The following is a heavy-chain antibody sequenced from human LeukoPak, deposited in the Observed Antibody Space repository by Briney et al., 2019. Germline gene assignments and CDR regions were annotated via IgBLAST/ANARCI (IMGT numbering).Heavy chain of an antibody. Sequence: PGGSLRLSCAASGFTFSGYYMSWIRQAPGKGLEWVANIKQDGSETYYVDSVKGRFTISRDNAKNSLFLQMNNLRAEDTAVYYCATDDYGPGQYWGQGALVTVSS. D-gene: IGHD4-17*01. V-gene: IGHV3-7*01. J-gene: IGHJ4*02. CDR2: IKQDGSET. CDR1: GFTFSGYY. CDR3: ATDDYGPGQY.